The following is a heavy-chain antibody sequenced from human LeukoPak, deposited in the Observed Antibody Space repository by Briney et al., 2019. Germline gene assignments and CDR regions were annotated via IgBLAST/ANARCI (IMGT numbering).Heavy chain of an antibody. J-gene: IGHJ4*02. Sequence: SETLSLTCTVSGGSINNYYWSWIRQPPGKGLEWIGYIYYSGRTNYNPSLKSRVTISVDTSKNQFSLKLSSVTAADTAVYYCARDGTHYWGQGTLVTVSS. CDR1: GGSINNYY. V-gene: IGHV4-59*12. CDR3: ARDGTHY. CDR2: IYYSGRT. D-gene: IGHD3/OR15-3a*01.